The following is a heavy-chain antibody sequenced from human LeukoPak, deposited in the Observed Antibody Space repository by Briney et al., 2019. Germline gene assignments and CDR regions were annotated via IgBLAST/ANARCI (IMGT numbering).Heavy chain of an antibody. CDR1: GGSISSSSYY. V-gene: IGHV4-39*01. CDR3: ARLSGSYYEPSYYYYMDV. D-gene: IGHD1-26*01. CDR2: IYYSGST. Sequence: SETLSLTCTVSGGSISSSSYYWGWIRQPPGKGLEWIGSIYYSGSTYYNPSLKSRVTISVDTSKNQFSLKLSSVTAADTAVYYCARLSGSYYEPSYYYYMDVWGKGTTVTVSS. J-gene: IGHJ6*03.